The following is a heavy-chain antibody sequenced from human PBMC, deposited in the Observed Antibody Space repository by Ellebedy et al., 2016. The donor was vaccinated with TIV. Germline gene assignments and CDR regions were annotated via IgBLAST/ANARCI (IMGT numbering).Heavy chain of an antibody. CDR2: IRSKAYGGTT. J-gene: IGHJ3*02. CDR1: GFTFGDYA. Sequence: GGSLRLSXTASGFTFGDYAMSWFRQAPGKGLEWVGFIRSKAYGGTTEYAASVKGRFTISRDDSKSIAYLQMNSLKTEDTAVYYCTRDRDYYGSGSYYKARPDAFDIWGQGTMVTVSS. V-gene: IGHV3-49*03. D-gene: IGHD3-10*01. CDR3: TRDRDYYGSGSYYKARPDAFDI.